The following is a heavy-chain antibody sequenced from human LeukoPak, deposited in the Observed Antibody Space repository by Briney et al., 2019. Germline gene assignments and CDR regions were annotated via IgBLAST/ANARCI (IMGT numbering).Heavy chain of an antibody. CDR3: ASEGSGSYDY. Sequence: PSETLSLTCAVYGGSFSGYYWSWIRQPPGKGLEWIGYIYYSGSTNYNPSLRSRVIISVDTSKNHFSLKLNSVTAADTAVYYCASEGSGSYDYWGQGTLVTVSS. V-gene: IGHV4-59*01. CDR1: GGSFSGYY. CDR2: IYYSGST. D-gene: IGHD3-10*01. J-gene: IGHJ4*02.